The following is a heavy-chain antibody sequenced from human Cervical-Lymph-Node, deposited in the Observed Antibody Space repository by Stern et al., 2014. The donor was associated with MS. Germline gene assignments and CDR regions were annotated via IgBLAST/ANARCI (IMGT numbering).Heavy chain of an antibody. CDR2: ISWNSGSI. CDR3: GKGLAAVTTFGFDY. Sequence: EVQLVQSGGGLVQPGRSLRLSCAASGFTFGDYAMHWVRQAPGQGLEWVSGISWNSGSIGYADSVKGRFTVSRDNAKNSLYMQMNSLRPEDTALYYCGKGLAAVTTFGFDYWGQGTLVIVSS. J-gene: IGHJ4*02. V-gene: IGHV3-9*01. D-gene: IGHD4-17*01. CDR1: GFTFGDYA.